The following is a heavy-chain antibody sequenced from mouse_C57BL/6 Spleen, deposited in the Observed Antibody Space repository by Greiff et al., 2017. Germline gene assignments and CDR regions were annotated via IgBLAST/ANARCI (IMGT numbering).Heavy chain of an antibody. CDR1: GYTFTSYW. V-gene: IGHV1-59*01. J-gene: IGHJ2*01. CDR2: IDPSDSYT. Sequence: QVHVKQPGAELVRPGTSVKLSCKASGYTFTSYWMHWVKQRPGQGLEWIGVIDPSDSYTNYNQKFKGKATLTVDTSSSTAYMQLSSLTSEDSAVYYCARLGMVTYYFDYWGQGTTLTVSS. D-gene: IGHD2-2*01. CDR3: ARLGMVTYYFDY.